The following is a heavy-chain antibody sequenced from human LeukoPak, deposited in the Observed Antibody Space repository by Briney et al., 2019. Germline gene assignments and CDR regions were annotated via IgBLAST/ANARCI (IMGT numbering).Heavy chain of an antibody. D-gene: IGHD3-22*01. CDR1: GFTFDDYA. Sequence: GGSLRLSCAASGFTFDDYAMHWVRQAPGKGLEWVSGISWYSGSIGYADSVKGRFTISRDNAKNSLYLQMNSLRAEDTALYYCAKDNTYYYDSSGSHLTYWGQGTLVTVSS. J-gene: IGHJ4*02. V-gene: IGHV3-9*01. CDR2: ISWYSGSI. CDR3: AKDNTYYYDSSGSHLTY.